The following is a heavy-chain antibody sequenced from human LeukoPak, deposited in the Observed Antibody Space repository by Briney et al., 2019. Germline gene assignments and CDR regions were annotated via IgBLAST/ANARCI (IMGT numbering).Heavy chain of an antibody. D-gene: IGHD6-13*01. J-gene: IGHJ4*02. Sequence: PGGTLRLSCAASGFTFSSYAMHWVRHPPGKGLEWVAVISYDGSNKDYADSVKGRLTIPRDNSKNTLYLQMNRLRGEDTAVYYCARSQGSSWYGIDYWGQGTLVTVSS. CDR1: GFTFSSYA. CDR2: ISYDGSNK. V-gene: IGHV3-30-3*01. CDR3: ARSQGSSWYGIDY.